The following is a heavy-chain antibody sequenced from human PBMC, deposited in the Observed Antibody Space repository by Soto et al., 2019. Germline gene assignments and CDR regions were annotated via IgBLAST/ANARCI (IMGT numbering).Heavy chain of an antibody. CDR2: IYYSGST. D-gene: IGHD3-16*01. J-gene: IGHJ5*02. V-gene: IGHV4-59*01. CDR1: GGSISSYY. CDR3: ARDLLSWFDP. Sequence: ASETLSLTCTVSGGSISSYYWSWIRQPPGKGLEWIGYIYYSGSTNYNPSLKSRVTISVDTSKNQFSLKLSSVTAADTAVYYCARDLLSWFDPWGQGTLVTVSS.